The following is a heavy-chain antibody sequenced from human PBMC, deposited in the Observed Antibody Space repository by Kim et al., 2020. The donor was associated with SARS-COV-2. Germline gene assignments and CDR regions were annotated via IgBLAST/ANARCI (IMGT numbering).Heavy chain of an antibody. CDR2: ISSSSSYT. CDR3: ARVVAGSPMYYFDY. CDR1: GFTFSDYY. Sequence: GGSLRLSCAASGFTFSDYYMSWIRQAPGKGLEWVSYISSSSSYTNYADSVKGRFTISRDNAKNSLYLQMNSLRAEDTAVYYCARVVAGSPMYYFDYWGQGTLVTVSS. J-gene: IGHJ4*02. V-gene: IGHV3-11*06. D-gene: IGHD3-10*01.